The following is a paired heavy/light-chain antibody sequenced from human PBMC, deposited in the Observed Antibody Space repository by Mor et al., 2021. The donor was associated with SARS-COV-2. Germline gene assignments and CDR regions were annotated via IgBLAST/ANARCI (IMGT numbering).Heavy chain of an antibody. Sequence: QVQLQESGPELVKPSQTLALTCSVSGGSFGIRDYYWNWIRQHPGKGLEWIGYIYYSGETGYNPSLKSRISMSVDKSKNEFSLKMNSVTAADTAVYFCARGLVVQEDIWTEHQYHHYMDVWGKGTTVTVSS. CDR3: ARGLVVQEDIWTEHQYHHYMDV. D-gene: IGHD3-9*01. CDR2: IYYSGET. CDR1: GGSFGIRDYY. J-gene: IGHJ6*03. V-gene: IGHV4-31*03.
Light chain of an antibody. CDR3: ASWDDSLNGPV. CDR1: KSKAGSIS. CDR2: MNN. V-gene: IGLV1-44*01. Sequence: QSVLTQPPSVSGPPGQRVTISCSGAKSKAGSISVSWFQQLPGLAPKLLIYMNNRRPSGVPDRFSGSRSGSSASLVVSGLRSDDEAHYYCASWDDSLNGPVFGGGTKLTVL. J-gene: IGLJ3*02.